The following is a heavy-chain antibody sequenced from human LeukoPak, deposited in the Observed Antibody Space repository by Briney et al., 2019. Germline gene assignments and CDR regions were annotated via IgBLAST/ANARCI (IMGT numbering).Heavy chain of an antibody. CDR1: GGTFSSYA. Sequence: ASVKVSCKASGGTFSSYAISWVRQAPGQGLEWMGRILPIFGTANYAQKFQGRVTITTDESTSTAYMELSSLRSEDTAVYYCARDFYDSSGYYYVPDYWGQGTLVTVSS. CDR2: ILPIFGTA. D-gene: IGHD3-22*01. CDR3: ARDFYDSSGYYYVPDY. V-gene: IGHV1-69*05. J-gene: IGHJ4*02.